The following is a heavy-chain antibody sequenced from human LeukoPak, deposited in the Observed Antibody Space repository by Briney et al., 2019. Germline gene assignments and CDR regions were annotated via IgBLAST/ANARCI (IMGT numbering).Heavy chain of an antibody. CDR2: IYYSGST. J-gene: IGHJ3*02. Sequence: LETLSLTCTVSGGSISSYYWSWIRQPPGKGLEWIGYIYYSGSTNYNPSLKSRVTISVDTSKNQFSLKLSSVTAADTAVYYCARDIGTAIVLGAFDIWGQGTMVTVSS. CDR3: ARDIGTAIVLGAFDI. V-gene: IGHV4-59*01. D-gene: IGHD5-18*01. CDR1: GGSISSYY.